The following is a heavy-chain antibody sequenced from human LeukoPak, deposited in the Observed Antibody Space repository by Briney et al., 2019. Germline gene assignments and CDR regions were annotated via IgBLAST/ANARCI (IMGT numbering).Heavy chain of an antibody. CDR2: ISAYNGNT. Sequence: ASVKVSCKASGYTFTSYGISWVRQAPGQGLEWMGWISAYNGNTNYAQKLQGRVTMTTDTSTSTAYMELRSLRSDDTAVYYCARVRAGYGSGSYYTTFDYWGQGTLVTVSS. V-gene: IGHV1-18*01. CDR3: ARVRAGYGSGSYYTTFDY. D-gene: IGHD3-10*01. CDR1: GYTFTSYG. J-gene: IGHJ4*02.